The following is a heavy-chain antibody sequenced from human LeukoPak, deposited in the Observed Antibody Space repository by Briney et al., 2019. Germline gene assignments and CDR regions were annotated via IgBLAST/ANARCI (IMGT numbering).Heavy chain of an antibody. J-gene: IGHJ4*02. CDR1: RFTFSSYS. Sequence: GGSLRLSCAASRFTFSSYSMNWVRQAPGKGLEWVSYISISSSTIYYADSVKGRFTISRDNAKNSLYLQMNSLRAEDTAVYYCARGIEYSSSSGADFDYWGQGTLVTVSS. D-gene: IGHD6-6*01. CDR3: ARGIEYSSSSGADFDY. CDR2: ISISSSTI. V-gene: IGHV3-48*01.